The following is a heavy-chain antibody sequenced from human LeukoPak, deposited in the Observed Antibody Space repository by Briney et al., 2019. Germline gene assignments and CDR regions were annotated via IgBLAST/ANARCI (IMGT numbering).Heavy chain of an antibody. V-gene: IGHV3-30*04. CDR2: ISHDGSNK. D-gene: IGHD3-22*01. CDR1: GFTFSSYA. CDR3: AKATGGYYDSSGYYGY. J-gene: IGHJ4*02. Sequence: GGSLRLSCAASGFTFSSYAMHWVRQAPGKGLEWVAVISHDGSNKYYADSVKGRFTISRDNSKNTLYLQMNSLRAEDTAVYYCAKATGGYYDSSGYYGYWGQGILVTVSS.